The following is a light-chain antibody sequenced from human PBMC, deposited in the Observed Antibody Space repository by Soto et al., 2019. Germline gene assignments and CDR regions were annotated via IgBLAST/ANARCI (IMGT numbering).Light chain of an antibody. CDR3: QQFKSTTWT. Sequence: DIQMTQSPSTLSASVGDRVSITCRASQSIERYLDWYQQKPGKAPNLLIYDASSLERGVPSRFSGRGSGTEFTLTISSLQPDDFATYYCQQFKSTTWTFGQGTKVEIK. J-gene: IGKJ1*01. V-gene: IGKV1-5*01. CDR2: DAS. CDR1: QSIERY.